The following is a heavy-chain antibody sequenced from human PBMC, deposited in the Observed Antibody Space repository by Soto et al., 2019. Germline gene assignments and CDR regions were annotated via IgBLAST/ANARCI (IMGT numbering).Heavy chain of an antibody. D-gene: IGHD6-19*01. V-gene: IGHV4-4*02. CDR1: GGSISSSNW. CDR2: IYHSGST. CDR3: RAVAGSGDYYGMDV. J-gene: IGHJ6*02. Sequence: NPSETLSLTCAVSGGSISSSNWCSCVRQPPGKGLEWIGEIYHSGSTNYNPSLKSRVTISVDKSKNQFSLKLSSVTAADTAVYYCRAVAGSGDYYGMDVWGQGTTVTVSS.